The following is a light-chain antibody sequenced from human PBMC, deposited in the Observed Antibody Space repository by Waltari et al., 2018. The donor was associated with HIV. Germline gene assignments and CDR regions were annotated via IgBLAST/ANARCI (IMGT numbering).Light chain of an antibody. CDR1: SGYSNNK. V-gene: IGLV9-49*01. J-gene: IGLJ2*01. CDR2: VGTGGIVR. CDR3: GRHHGSGSNFVYR. Sequence: QPVLTQPPSASASLGASVTLPGSLISGYSNNKVDRYQARAGKGPRFGMRVGTGGIVRAKGDDIPDRFSVLGSGLNRSLIIKNIQEEDGSHYHCGRHHGSGSNFVYRFGGGTKLTVL.